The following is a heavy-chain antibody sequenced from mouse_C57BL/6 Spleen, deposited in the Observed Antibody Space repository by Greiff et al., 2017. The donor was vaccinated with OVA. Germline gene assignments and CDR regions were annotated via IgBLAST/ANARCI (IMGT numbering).Heavy chain of an antibody. CDR1: GFTFNTYA. V-gene: IGHV10-3*01. D-gene: IGHD2-1*01. J-gene: IGHJ4*01. Sequence: EVQGVESGGGLVQPKGSLKLSCAASGFTFNTYAMHWVRQAPGKGLEWVARIRRKSSNYATYYADSVKDRFTISRDDSQSMLYLQKNNLKTEDTAMYYCVRENNYCNPYYYAMDYWGQGTSVTVSS. CDR2: IRRKSSNYAT. CDR3: VRENNYCNPYYYAMDY.